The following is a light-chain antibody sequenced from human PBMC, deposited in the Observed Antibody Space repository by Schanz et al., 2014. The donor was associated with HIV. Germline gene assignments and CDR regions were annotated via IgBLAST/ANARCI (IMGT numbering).Light chain of an antibody. CDR2: EGS. CDR3: SSYTTGGTLV. V-gene: IGLV2-14*02. Sequence: QSALTQPASVSGSPGQSITISCTGTSSDVGSYNLVSWYQQHPGKAPKLMIYEGSKRPSGVSNRFSGSKSGSTASLTIFGLQAEDEAEYYCSSYTTGGTLVFGGGTKLTVL. J-gene: IGLJ3*02. CDR1: SSDVGSYNL.